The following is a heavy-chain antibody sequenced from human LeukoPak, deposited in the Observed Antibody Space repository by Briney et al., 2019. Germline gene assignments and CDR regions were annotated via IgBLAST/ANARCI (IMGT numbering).Heavy chain of an antibody. Sequence: ASVKVSCKASGYTFTSYGISWVRQAPGLGREWMRWISAYNGNTNYAQKLQGRVTMTTDTSTSTAYMELRSLRSDDTAVYYCARDGGGFGELPFDYWGQGTLVTVSS. J-gene: IGHJ4*02. CDR1: GYTFTSYG. V-gene: IGHV1-18*01. CDR2: ISAYNGNT. D-gene: IGHD3-10*01. CDR3: ARDGGGFGELPFDY.